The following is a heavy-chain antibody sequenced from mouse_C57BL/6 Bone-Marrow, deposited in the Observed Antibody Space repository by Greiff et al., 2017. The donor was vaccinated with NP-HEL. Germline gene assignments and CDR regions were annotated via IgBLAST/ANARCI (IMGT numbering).Heavy chain of an antibody. D-gene: IGHD1-1*01. J-gene: IGHJ2*01. Sequence: DVKLVESGGGLVQPGESLKLSCESNEYEFPSHDMSWVRKTPEKRLEFVAAITSDGGSTYYPDTMERRFISSRDNTKKTPYLQMSSLRSEDTALYDCARPTTIVATDFDYWGQGTTLTVSS. V-gene: IGHV5-2*01. CDR1: EYEFPSHD. CDR3: ARPTTIVATDFDY. CDR2: ITSDGGST.